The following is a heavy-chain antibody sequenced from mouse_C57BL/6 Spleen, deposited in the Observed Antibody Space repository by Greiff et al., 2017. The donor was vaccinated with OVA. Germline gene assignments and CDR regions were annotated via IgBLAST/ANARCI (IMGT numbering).Heavy chain of an antibody. V-gene: IGHV1-64*01. Sequence: QVQLQQSGAELVKPGASVKLSCKASGYTFTSYWMHWVKQRPGQGLEWIGMIHPNSGSTNYNEKFKSKATLTVDKSSSTAYMQLSSLTSEDSAVYYCARWGITTVVARYFDVWGTGTTVTVSS. CDR2: IHPNSGST. D-gene: IGHD1-1*01. CDR3: ARWGITTVVARYFDV. CDR1: GYTFTSYW. J-gene: IGHJ1*03.